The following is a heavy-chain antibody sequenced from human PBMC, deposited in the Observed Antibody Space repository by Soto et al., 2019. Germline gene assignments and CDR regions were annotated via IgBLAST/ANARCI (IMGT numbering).Heavy chain of an antibody. CDR2: IYWDDDK. CDR1: GFSLSTSGVG. CDR3: TLETLYGDYDY. Sequence: QITLKESGPTLVKPTQTLTLTCTFSGFSLSTSGVGVGWIRQPPGKALEWLALIYWDDDKRYSPSLKSRLTITKDTSKNQVVLTMTNMDPVDTATYYCTLETLYGDYDYWGQGTLVTVSS. V-gene: IGHV2-5*02. D-gene: IGHD4-17*01. J-gene: IGHJ4*02.